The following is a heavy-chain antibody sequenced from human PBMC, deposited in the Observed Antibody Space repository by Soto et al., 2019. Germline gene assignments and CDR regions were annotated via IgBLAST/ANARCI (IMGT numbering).Heavy chain of an antibody. Sequence: QITLKESGPTLVKPTQTLTLTCTFSGFSLSTSGVGVGWIRQPPGKALEWLALIYWDDDKRYSPSLKSRLTITKDTSKNQVVLTLTNMDPVDPATYYCAHFTGGDRGYDLGADAFDIWGQGTMVTVSS. CDR3: AHFTGGDRGYDLGADAFDI. CDR1: GFSLSTSGVG. V-gene: IGHV2-5*02. CDR2: IYWDDDK. D-gene: IGHD5-12*01. J-gene: IGHJ3*02.